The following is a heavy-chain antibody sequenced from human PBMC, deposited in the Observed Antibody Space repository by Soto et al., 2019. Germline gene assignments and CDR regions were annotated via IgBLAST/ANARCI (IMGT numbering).Heavy chain of an antibody. CDR1: GFTFSSYA. Sequence: GGSLRLSCAASGFTFSSYAMNWVRQAPRKGLEWVSGISSSGRSTYYADSVKGRFTISRDNSKNTLYLQMNSLRAEDTAVYYCAKDKVSYYYDSSGYNYYFEYWGQGTLVTVSS. CDR2: ISSSGRST. J-gene: IGHJ4*02. V-gene: IGHV3-23*01. D-gene: IGHD3-22*01. CDR3: AKDKVSYYYDSSGYNYYFEY.